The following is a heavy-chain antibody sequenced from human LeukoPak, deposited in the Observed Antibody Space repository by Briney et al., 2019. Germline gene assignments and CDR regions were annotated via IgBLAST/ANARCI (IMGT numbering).Heavy chain of an antibody. CDR1: GFTFSSYA. V-gene: IGHV3-23*01. CDR3: ATSAGYSYGYARDYFDY. Sequence: GGSLRLSCAASGFTFSSYAMSWVRQAPGKGLEWVSAISGSGGSTYYADSVKGRFTISRDNSKNTLYLQMNSLRAEDTAVYYCATSAGYSYGYARDYFDYWGQGTLVTVSS. D-gene: IGHD5-18*01. CDR2: ISGSGGST. J-gene: IGHJ4*02.